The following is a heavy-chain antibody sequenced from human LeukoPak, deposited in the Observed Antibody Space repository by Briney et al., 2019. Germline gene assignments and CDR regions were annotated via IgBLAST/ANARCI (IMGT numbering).Heavy chain of an antibody. CDR3: AKITGTFDY. Sequence: GGSLRLSCAASGFPVINSYVSWVRQAPGKGLEWVSVIYSGGTTSYADSVKGRFSISRDSSKNTLYLQMNSLRAEDTAVYYCAKITGTFDYWGQGTLVTVSS. J-gene: IGHJ4*02. D-gene: IGHD1-7*01. CDR1: GFPVINSY. V-gene: IGHV3-66*01. CDR2: IYSGGTT.